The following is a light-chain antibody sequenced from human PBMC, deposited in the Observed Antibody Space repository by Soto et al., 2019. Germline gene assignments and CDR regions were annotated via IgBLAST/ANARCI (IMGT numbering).Light chain of an antibody. CDR3: SSYTSSSTPPYV. CDR1: SSDVGGYNY. CDR2: EVS. J-gene: IGLJ1*01. Sequence: QSVLTQPASLSGSPGQSITISCTGTSSDVGGYNYVSWYQQHPGKAPKVMIYEVSNRPSGVSNRFSGSKSGNTASLTISGLQAEDEADYYCSSYTSSSTPPYVFGTGTKVTVL. V-gene: IGLV2-14*01.